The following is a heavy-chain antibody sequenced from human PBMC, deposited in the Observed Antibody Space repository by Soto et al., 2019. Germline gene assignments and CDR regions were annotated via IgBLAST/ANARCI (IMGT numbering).Heavy chain of an antibody. V-gene: IGHV3-74*03. CDR3: TRGGTTTTYWGLFNY. Sequence: EVQLVESGGGLVQPGGSLRLSCAASGFTFSNYWIHWVRQVPGKGLVWVSRINSDGTTTTYADFVKGRFTISRDNAKNPVYLQMDNLGADDTAVYYCTRGGTTTTYWGLFNYWGQGALVTVSS. CDR2: INSDGTTT. D-gene: IGHD1-26*01. J-gene: IGHJ4*02. CDR1: GFTFSNYW.